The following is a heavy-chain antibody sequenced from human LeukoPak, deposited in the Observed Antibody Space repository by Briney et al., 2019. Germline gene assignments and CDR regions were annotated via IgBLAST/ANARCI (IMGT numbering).Heavy chain of an antibody. D-gene: IGHD4-11*01. CDR2: IFWDDDK. Sequence: SGPTLVNPTQTLTLTCTFSGFSLSTSGVGVGCIRQPPGKALEWPALIFWDDDKRYSPSLKSRLTIAKDTSKNQVVLTMTAMDPVDTATDYRAHSNYPTFDYWGQGTLVTVSS. CDR1: GFSLSTSGVG. CDR3: AHSNYPTFDY. J-gene: IGHJ4*02. V-gene: IGHV2-5*02.